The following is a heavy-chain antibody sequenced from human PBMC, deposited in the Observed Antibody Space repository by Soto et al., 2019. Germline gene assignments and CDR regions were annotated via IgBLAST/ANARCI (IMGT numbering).Heavy chain of an antibody. CDR1: GFTFSSYT. J-gene: IGHJ6*02. Sequence: SLRQSCAASGFTFSSYTMNWVRQAPGKGLEWVSSISSGSSYIYYADSMKGRFTISRDNAKNSLYLQMNSLRAEDTALYYCAKDKDEYDFWSGSYRPFGMDVRGQGSTVIVS. CDR3: AKDKDEYDFWSGSYRPFGMDV. CDR2: ISSGSSYI. V-gene: IGHV3-21*04. D-gene: IGHD3-3*01.